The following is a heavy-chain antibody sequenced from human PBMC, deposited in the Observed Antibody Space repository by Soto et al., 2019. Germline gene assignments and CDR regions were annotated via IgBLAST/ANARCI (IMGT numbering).Heavy chain of an antibody. CDR3: ARDHSSSWHDFDS. D-gene: IGHD6-13*01. V-gene: IGHV1-18*01. J-gene: IGHJ4*02. CDR1: GYTFSSYG. CDR2: ISGYNGNT. Sequence: ASVKVSCKASGYTFSSYGINWVRQAPGQGPEWMGWISGYNGNTNYAQKFQDRVTMTTDTSASTAYMELWSLRSDDTAMYHCARDHSSSWHDFDSWGQGTLVTVSS.